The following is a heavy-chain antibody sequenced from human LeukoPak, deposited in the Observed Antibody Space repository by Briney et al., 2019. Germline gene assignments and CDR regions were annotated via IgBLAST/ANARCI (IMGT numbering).Heavy chain of an antibody. J-gene: IGHJ4*02. Sequence: GGSLRLSCSASGLTFSNFAMSWVRQAPGKGLEWVSAVSSDGINTYYTDSLKGRFTISRDNSKNTVFLQMHSLTAEDTAVYYCASLALDYYDSSGFDYWGQGTLVTVSS. CDR3: ASLALDYYDSSGFDY. D-gene: IGHD3-22*01. CDR2: VSSDGINT. V-gene: IGHV3-23*01. CDR1: GLTFSNFA.